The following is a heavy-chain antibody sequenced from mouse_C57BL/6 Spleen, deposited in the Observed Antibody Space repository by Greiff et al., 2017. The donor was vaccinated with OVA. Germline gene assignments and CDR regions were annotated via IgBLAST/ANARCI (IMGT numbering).Heavy chain of an antibody. Sequence: EVKLMESEGGLVQPGSSMKLSCTASGFTFSDYYMAWVRQVPEKGLEWVANINYDGSSTYYLDSLKSRFIISRDNAKNILYLQMSSLKSEDTATYYCARESVRRGDYAMDYWGQGTSVTVSS. CDR3: ARESVRRGDYAMDY. J-gene: IGHJ4*01. V-gene: IGHV5-16*01. CDR1: GFTFSDYY. CDR2: INYDGSST.